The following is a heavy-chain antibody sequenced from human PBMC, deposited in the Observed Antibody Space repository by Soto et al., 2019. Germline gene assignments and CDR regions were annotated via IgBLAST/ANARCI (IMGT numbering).Heavy chain of an antibody. J-gene: IGHJ4*02. CDR1: GYIFTSYY. Sequence: QVQLVQSGAEVKKPGASVKVSCKASGYIFTSYYIKWVRQAPGQGLEWLGIIKPSGGSTSYAQKFQGRDTMTRDTSTSTVYMELSSLRSEDTAVYYCARAYYGGDCSLDYWGQGTLVTVSS. CDR3: ARAYYGGDCSLDY. D-gene: IGHD2-21*02. CDR2: IKPSGGST. V-gene: IGHV1-46*01.